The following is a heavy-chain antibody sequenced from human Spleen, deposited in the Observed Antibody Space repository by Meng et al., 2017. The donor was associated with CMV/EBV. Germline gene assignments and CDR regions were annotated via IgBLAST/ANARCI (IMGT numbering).Heavy chain of an antibody. Sequence: GESLKISCAASGFTVSSKYMSWVRQAPGKGLEWVSVIYNGGYTYYADSVKGRFTISRDNSKNTLYLQMNSLRAEDTAVYYCAKGSLMMVVTGDKFDYWGQGTLVTVSS. CDR2: IYNGGYT. CDR3: AKGSLMMVVTGDKFDY. D-gene: IGHD4-23*01. CDR1: GFTVSSKY. V-gene: IGHV3-53*01. J-gene: IGHJ4*02.